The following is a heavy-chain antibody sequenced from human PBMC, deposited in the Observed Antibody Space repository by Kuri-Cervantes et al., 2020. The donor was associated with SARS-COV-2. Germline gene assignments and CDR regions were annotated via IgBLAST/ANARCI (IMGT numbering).Heavy chain of an antibody. Sequence: GGSLRLSCAASGFTFSDYYMSWIRQAPGKGLEWVSYISSSGSTIYYADFVKGRFTISRDNAKNSLYLQMNSLRAEDTAVYYCARTGSGWNHDAFDIWGQGTMVTVSS. CDR1: GFTFSDYY. CDR2: ISSSGSTI. V-gene: IGHV3-11*04. CDR3: ARTGSGWNHDAFDI. D-gene: IGHD6-25*01. J-gene: IGHJ3*02.